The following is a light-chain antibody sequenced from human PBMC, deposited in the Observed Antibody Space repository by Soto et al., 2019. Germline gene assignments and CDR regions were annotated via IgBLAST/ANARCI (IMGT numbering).Light chain of an antibody. J-gene: IGLJ1*01. CDR2: DVS. Sequence: QSVVTQPASVSGSPGQPITISCTGTSSDVGGYNYVSWYQQHPGKAPKVMIYDVSNRPSGVSNRFSGSKSGNTASLTISGLQAEDEADYYCNSYTTSSTYVFGTGTKVTVL. CDR3: NSYTTSSTYV. V-gene: IGLV2-14*01. CDR1: SSDVGGYNY.